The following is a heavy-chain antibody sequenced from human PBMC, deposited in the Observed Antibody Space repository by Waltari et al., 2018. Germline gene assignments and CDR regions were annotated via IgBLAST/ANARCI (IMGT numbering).Heavy chain of an antibody. D-gene: IGHD2-2*01. Sequence: QVQLVQSGAEVKKPGSSVKVSCKASGGTFPTPSLSPGQGLEWMGGIIPILGTANNAQKFQGRVTMTRNTSISTAYMELSSLRAEDTAVYYCASSYQLPSWRYYYGMDVWGQGTTVTVSS. CDR1: GGTFPTP. J-gene: IGHJ6*02. CDR2: IIPILGTA. CDR3: ASSYQLPSWRYYYGMDV. V-gene: IGHV1-69*06.